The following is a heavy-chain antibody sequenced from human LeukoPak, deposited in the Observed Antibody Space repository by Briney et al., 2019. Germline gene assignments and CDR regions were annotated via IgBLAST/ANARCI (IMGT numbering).Heavy chain of an antibody. D-gene: IGHD5-18*01. CDR1: GFTFSSYG. J-gene: IGHJ4*02. Sequence: GGSLRLSCAASGFTFSSYGMHWVRQAPGKGLEWVAFIRYDGSNKYYADSVKGRFTISRDNSKNTLYLQMNSLRAEDTAVYYCAREVPIQLAFDYWGQGTLVTVSS. CDR2: IRYDGSNK. CDR3: AREVPIQLAFDY. V-gene: IGHV3-30*02.